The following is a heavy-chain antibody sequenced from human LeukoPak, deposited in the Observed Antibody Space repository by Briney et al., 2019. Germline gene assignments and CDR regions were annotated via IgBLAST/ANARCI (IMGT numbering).Heavy chain of an antibody. D-gene: IGHD3-22*01. CDR1: GYTFTSYG. CDR2: ISGYNGNT. J-gene: IGHJ4*02. V-gene: IGHV1-18*01. CDR3: ARDFHSSGYYHYFHY. Sequence: ASVKVSCQASGYTFTSYGISWVRQAPGQALEWMGWISGYNGNTNYAQKLQGRVTMTTDTSTSTAYMELRSLRSDDTAVYYCARDFHSSGYYHYFHYWGQGTLVTVSS.